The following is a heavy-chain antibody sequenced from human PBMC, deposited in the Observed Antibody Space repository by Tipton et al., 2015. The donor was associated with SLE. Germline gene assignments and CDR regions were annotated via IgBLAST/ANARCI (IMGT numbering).Heavy chain of an antibody. D-gene: IGHD3-10*01. CDR1: GFTFSSYA. V-gene: IGHV3-33*06. J-gene: IGHJ5*02. CDR2: IWFDGSDK. CDR3: AKDRSYYYGSGSVNWFDP. Sequence: RSLRLSCAASGFTFSSYAMHWVRRAPGKGLEWVAVIWFDGSDKNYADSVKGRFTISRDNSKNTLYLQMNSLRAEDTAVYHCAKDRSYYYGSGSVNWFDPWGQGTLVTVSS.